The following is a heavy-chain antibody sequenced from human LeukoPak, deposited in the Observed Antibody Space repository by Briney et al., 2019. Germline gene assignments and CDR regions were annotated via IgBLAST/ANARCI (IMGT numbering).Heavy chain of an antibody. Sequence: PGGSLRLSCAASGFTFSSYAMSWVRQAPGKGLEWVSAISGSGGSTYYADSVKGRFTISGDNSKNTLYLQMNSLRAEDTAVYYCSRHYHYGSGTYQPFHSWGQGTLVTVSS. CDR1: GFTFSSYA. D-gene: IGHD3-10*01. CDR2: ISGSGGST. J-gene: IGHJ4*02. V-gene: IGHV3-23*01. CDR3: SRHYHYGSGTYQPFHS.